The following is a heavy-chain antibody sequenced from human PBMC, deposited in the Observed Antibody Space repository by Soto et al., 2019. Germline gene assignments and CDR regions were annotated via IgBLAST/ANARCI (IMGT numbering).Heavy chain of an antibody. CDR2: INPSGGST. CDR3: ARDDGPIAAAGTSHYYYYMDV. Sequence: QVQLVQSGAEVKKPGASVKVSCKASGYTFTSYYMHWVRQAPGQGLEWMRIINPSGGSTSYAQKFQGRVTMTRDTSTSTVYMELSSLRSEDTAVYYCARDDGPIAAAGTSHYYYYMDVWVKGTTVNVSS. D-gene: IGHD6-13*01. J-gene: IGHJ6*03. CDR1: GYTFTSYY. V-gene: IGHV1-46*03.